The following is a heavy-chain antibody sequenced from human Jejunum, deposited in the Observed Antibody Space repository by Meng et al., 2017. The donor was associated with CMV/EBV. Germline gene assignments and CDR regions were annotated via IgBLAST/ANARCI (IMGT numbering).Heavy chain of an antibody. J-gene: IGHJ4*02. CDR1: GFTFSSYA. V-gene: IGHV3-30*04. Sequence: SGFTFSSYAMHWVRQAPGKGLEWVAVIPFDGNNEHYADSVKSRSTISRDNSKNTLYLQVNSLRPEDTGVYYCARGTGSGSWLIDSWGQGTRVTVSS. CDR3: ARGTGSGSWLIDS. D-gene: IGHD6-13*01. CDR2: IPFDGNNE.